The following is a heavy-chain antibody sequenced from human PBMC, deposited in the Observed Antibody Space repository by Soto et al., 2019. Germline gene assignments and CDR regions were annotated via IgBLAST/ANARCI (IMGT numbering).Heavy chain of an antibody. CDR3: ARDPYLGDHQY. CDR2: ISAYSGKT. V-gene: IGHV1-18*04. J-gene: IGHJ4*02. Sequence: ASVKVSCKASGYTFTSYYMHWVRQAPGQGLEWMGMISAYSGKTHYAQKFQGKVTMTTDTSTSTAYLELRSLRSDDTAVYYCARDPYLGDHQYWGQGTLVTVSS. D-gene: IGHD3-16*01. CDR1: GYTFTSYY.